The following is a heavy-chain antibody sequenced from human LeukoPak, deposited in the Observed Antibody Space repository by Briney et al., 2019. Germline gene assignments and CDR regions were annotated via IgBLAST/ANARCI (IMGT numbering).Heavy chain of an antibody. CDR3: ARNGYYSIGY. J-gene: IGHJ4*02. Sequence: SETLSLTCAVYGGSFGDSYWSWIRQPPGKGLEWIGEIDADGSTNYNPSLKSRVNIFVDTSNNQFSMTLTSVTAADTALYYCARNGYYSIGYWGQGSLVTVSS. D-gene: IGHD3-22*01. CDR2: IDADGST. V-gene: IGHV4-34*01. CDR1: GGSFGDSY.